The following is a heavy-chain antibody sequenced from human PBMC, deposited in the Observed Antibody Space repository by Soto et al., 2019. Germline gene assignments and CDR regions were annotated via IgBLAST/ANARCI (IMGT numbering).Heavy chain of an antibody. CDR1: GYTFTDYY. J-gene: IGHJ6*02. CDR2: IDGDSGDT. CDR3: ARTPNNGRAGVYGMDV. V-gene: IGHV1-2*04. D-gene: IGHD1-26*01. Sequence: QVLLVQSGAEVKKPEASVKVSCKASGYTFTDYYRHWVRQAPGQGLEWMGWIDGDSGDTKYAQNFQDWVTMTRDTSINTAYMELSRLTSDDTAVYYCARTPNNGRAGVYGMDVWGQGTTVIVS.